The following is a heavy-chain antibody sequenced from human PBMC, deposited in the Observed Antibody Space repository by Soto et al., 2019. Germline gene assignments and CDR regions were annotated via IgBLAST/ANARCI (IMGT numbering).Heavy chain of an antibody. V-gene: IGHV2-5*02. D-gene: IGHD1-26*01. J-gene: IGHJ4*02. CDR2: IYWDDDN. CDR1: GFSPTTSGVG. CDR3: AHGSGDSLDY. Sequence: QITLKESGPTLVKPTQTLTLTCTFSGFSPTTSGVGVGWIRQPPGKALEWLALIYWDDDNRYSPSLKSRLTITKDTSKNQVVLTMTNMDPVDTATYYCAHGSGDSLDYWGQGTLVTVSS.